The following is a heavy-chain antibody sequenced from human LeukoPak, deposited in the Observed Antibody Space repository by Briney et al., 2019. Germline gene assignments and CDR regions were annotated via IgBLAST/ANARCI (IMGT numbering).Heavy chain of an antibody. V-gene: IGHV3-30*03. J-gene: IGHJ4*02. CDR2: ILYDGSNK. CDR3: ARDSVYFGY. CDR1: GFVFRSYG. D-gene: IGHD2-8*01. Sequence: QPGGSLRLSCAASGFVFRSYGMHWVRQAPGKGLEWVAVILYDGSNKYYADSVKGRFTISRDNSKNTLYLQMNSLRAEDTAVYYCARDSVYFGYWGQGTLVTVSS.